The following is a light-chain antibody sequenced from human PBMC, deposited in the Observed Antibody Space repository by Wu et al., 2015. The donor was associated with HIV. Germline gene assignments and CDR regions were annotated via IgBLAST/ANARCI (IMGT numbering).Light chain of an antibody. J-gene: IGKJ2*01. V-gene: IGKV3-11*01. CDR3: QQRRYWPLYT. CDR1: HSLNIY. Sequence: EIVLTQSPATLSLSPGERATLSCRASHSLNIYLAWYQQRPGQAPSLLIYGASSRATGIPDRFSGSGSGTDFTLTISSLEPEDFAVYYCQQRRYWPLYTFGQGTKLEIK. CDR2: GAS.